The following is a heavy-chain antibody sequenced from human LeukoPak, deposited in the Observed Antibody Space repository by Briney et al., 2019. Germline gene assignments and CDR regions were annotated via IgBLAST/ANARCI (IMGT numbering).Heavy chain of an antibody. CDR3: AGGHVQAPPYYMDV. V-gene: IGHV4-34*01. J-gene: IGHJ6*03. CDR2: INHSRST. CDR1: GGSFSGYY. D-gene: IGHD1-1*01. Sequence: KPSETLSLTCAVYGGSFSGYYWSWIRQPPGKGLEWIGEINHSRSTNYNPSLKSRVTISVATSKNQFSLKLSSVTAADTAVYYGAGGHVQAPPYYMDVWGTGETFTVSS.